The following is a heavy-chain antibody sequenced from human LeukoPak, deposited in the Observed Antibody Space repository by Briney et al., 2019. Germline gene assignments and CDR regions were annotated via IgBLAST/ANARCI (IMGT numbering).Heavy chain of an antibody. V-gene: IGHV3-48*03. D-gene: IGHD2-8*01. CDR1: GFTFSNYD. CDR3: ARCIDGVYYHSDDY. CDR2: ISNSGGTK. J-gene: IGHJ4*02. Sequence: GGSLRLSCAASGFTFSNYDMNWVRQAPGKGLEWVSLISNSGGTKYYADSVKGRFTISRDNAKKSLYLQMNSLRAEDTAVYYCARCIDGVYYHSDDYWGQGTLVTVSS.